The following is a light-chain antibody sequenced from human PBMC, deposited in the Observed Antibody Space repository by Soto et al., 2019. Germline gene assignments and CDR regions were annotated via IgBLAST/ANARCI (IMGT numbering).Light chain of an antibody. J-gene: IGKJ1*01. CDR3: QQYNSYSPT. V-gene: IGKV1-16*01. CDR1: QSISRY. CDR2: SAS. Sequence: IQMTQSPSSLSASVGDSVTISCRSSQSISRYLNWYQQKPGKAPKLLIFSASGLQSGVPSRFSGGGYGTDFTLTISSLQPEDFATYYCQQYNSYSPTFGQGTKVDIK.